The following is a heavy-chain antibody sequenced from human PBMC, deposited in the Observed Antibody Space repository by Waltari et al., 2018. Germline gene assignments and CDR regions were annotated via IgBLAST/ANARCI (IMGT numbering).Heavy chain of an antibody. CDR2: INPSGGST. CDR3: ARGLRGLRLGESYSSGHDAFDI. V-gene: IGHV1-46*01. D-gene: IGHD3-16*01. J-gene: IGHJ3*02. Sequence: QVQLVQSGAEVKKPGASVKVSCKASGYTFTSYYMHWVRQAPGQGLEWMGIINPSGGSTSYAQKFQGRVTMTRDTSTSTVYMELSSLRSEDTAVYYCARGLRGLRLGESYSSGHDAFDIWGQGTMVTVSS. CDR1: GYTFTSYY.